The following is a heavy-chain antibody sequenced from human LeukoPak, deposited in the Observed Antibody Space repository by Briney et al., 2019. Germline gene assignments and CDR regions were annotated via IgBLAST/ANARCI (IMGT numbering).Heavy chain of an antibody. J-gene: IGHJ4*02. CDR3: ARGGIGYSYGHYYSDY. V-gene: IGHV1-2*06. CDR1: GYTFTGYY. CDR2: INPNSGGT. Sequence: GASVKVSCKASGYTFTGYYMHWVRQAPGQGLEWMGRINPNSGGTNYAQKFQGRVTMTRDTSISTAYMELSRLRSDDTAVYYCARGGIGYSYGHYYSDYWGQGTLVTVSS. D-gene: IGHD5-18*01.